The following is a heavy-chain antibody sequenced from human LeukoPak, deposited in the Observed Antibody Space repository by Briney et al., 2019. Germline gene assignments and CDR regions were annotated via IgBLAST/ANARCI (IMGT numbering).Heavy chain of an antibody. J-gene: IGHJ4*02. V-gene: IGHV1-69*04. Sequence: SVKVSCKASGGTFSSYAISWVRQAPGQGLEWMGRIIPILGIANYAQKFQGRVTITADKSTSTAYMELSSLRSEDTAVYYCARPNEVGNDFDYWGQGTPVTVSS. CDR2: IIPILGIA. CDR1: GGTFSSYA. D-gene: IGHD1-26*01. CDR3: ARPNEVGNDFDY.